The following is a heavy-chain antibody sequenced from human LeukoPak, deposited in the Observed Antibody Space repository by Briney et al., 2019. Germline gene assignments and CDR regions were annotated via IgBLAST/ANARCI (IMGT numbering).Heavy chain of an antibody. V-gene: IGHV1-18*01. J-gene: IGHJ4*01. CDR1: GYTFTSYG. CDR2: ISAYNGNT. Sequence: GASVKVSCKASGYTFTSYGISWVRQAPGQGLEWMGWISAYNGNTNYAQKLQGRVTMTTDTSTSTAYMGLRSLRSHDTAVSSCASDRVSSSSAVYYWGHGTLVTASS. D-gene: IGHD6-6*01. CDR3: ASDRVSSSSAVYY.